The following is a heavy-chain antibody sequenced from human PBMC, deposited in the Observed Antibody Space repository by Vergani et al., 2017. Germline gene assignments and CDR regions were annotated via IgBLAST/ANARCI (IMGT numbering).Heavy chain of an antibody. D-gene: IGHD5-18*01. CDR3: AKETAMVFGFSYYGMDV. J-gene: IGHJ6*02. V-gene: IGHV3-30*02. CDR2: IRYDGSNK. CDR1: GFTFSSYG. Sequence: VQLVESGGGVVQPGGSLRLSCAASGFTFSSYGMHWVRQAPGKGLEWVAFIRYDGSNKYYADSVKGRFTISRDNSKNTLYLQMNSLRAEDTAVYYCAKETAMVFGFSYYGMDVWGQGP.